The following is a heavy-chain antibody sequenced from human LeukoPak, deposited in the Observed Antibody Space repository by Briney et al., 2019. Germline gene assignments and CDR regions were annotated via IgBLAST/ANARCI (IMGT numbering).Heavy chain of an antibody. CDR1: GGSISSYY. J-gene: IGHJ6*02. D-gene: IGHD3-16*01. CDR2: IYYSGST. CDR3: ARDGAYYYYGMDV. V-gene: IGHV4-59*01. Sequence: SETLPLTCTASGGSISSYYWSWIRQPPGKGLEWIGYIYYSGSTNYNPSLKSRVTISVDTSKNQFSLKLSSVTAADTAVYYCARDGAYYYYGMDVWGQGTTVTVSS.